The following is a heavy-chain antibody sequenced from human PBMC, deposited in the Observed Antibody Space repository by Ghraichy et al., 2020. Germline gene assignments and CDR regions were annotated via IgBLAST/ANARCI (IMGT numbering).Heavy chain of an antibody. D-gene: IGHD3-22*01. CDR3: ASGDYHDSSGYWVDAFDI. CDR2: IKPDGSEK. J-gene: IGHJ3*02. Sequence: GGSLRLSCSASGFTFNSYWMSWVRQAPGKGLEWVANIKPDGSEKFYVDSVKGRFTLSRDNAKNSLYLQMNSLRAEDTAVYYCASGDYHDSSGYWVDAFDIWGQGTMVTVSS. V-gene: IGHV3-7*01. CDR1: GFTFNSYW.